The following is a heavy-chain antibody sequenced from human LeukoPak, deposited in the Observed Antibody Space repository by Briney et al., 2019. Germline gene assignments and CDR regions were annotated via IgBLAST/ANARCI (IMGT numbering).Heavy chain of an antibody. J-gene: IGHJ4*02. V-gene: IGHV1-18*01. CDR1: GYTFTSYG. D-gene: IGHD6-19*01. CDR3: ARDPRIAVAGRPHHFDY. Sequence: ASVTVSCKASGYTFTSYGISWVRRAPGQGLEWMGWISAYNGNTNYAQKLQGRVTMTTDTSTSTAYMELRSLRSDDTAVYYCARDPRIAVAGRPHHFDYWGQGTLVTVSS. CDR2: ISAYNGNT.